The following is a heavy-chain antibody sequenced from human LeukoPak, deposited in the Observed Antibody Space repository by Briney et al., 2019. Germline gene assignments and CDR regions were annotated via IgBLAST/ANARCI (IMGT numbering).Heavy chain of an antibody. Sequence: SETLSLTCTVSGGSISSGDYYWSWIRQPPGKGLEWIGYIYYSGSTYYNPSLKSRVTISVDTSKNQFSLKLSSVTAADTAVYYCARAVGVVVTYGMDVWGQGTTVTVSS. CDR1: GGSISSGDYY. V-gene: IGHV4-30-4*01. D-gene: IGHD2-21*02. J-gene: IGHJ6*02. CDR3: ARAVGVVVTYGMDV. CDR2: IYYSGST.